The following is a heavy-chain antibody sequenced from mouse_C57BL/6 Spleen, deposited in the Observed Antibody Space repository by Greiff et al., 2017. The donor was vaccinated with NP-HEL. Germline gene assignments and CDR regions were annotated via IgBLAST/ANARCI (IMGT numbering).Heavy chain of an antibody. CDR3: ARMDPSY. V-gene: IGHV1-50*01. CDR1: GYTFTSYW. D-gene: IGHD2-3*01. Sequence: VQLQQPGAELVKPGASVKLSCKASGYTFTSYWMQWVKQRPGQGLEWIGEIDPSDSYTNYNQKFKGKATLTVDTSSSTAYMQLSSLTSEDSAVYYCARMDPSYWGQGTSVTVSS. CDR2: IDPSDSYT. J-gene: IGHJ4*01.